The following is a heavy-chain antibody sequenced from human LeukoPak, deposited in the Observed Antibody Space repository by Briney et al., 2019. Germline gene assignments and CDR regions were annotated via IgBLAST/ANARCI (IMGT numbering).Heavy chain of an antibody. D-gene: IGHD6-13*01. CDR3: ARDSYTSSWYDFDY. CDR1: GFTFSDYY. J-gene: IGHJ4*02. V-gene: IGHV3-11*06. Sequence: GGSLRLSCAASGFTFSDYYMSWIRQAPGKGLEWVSYISSSSSYTNYADSVKGRFTISRDNAKNSLYLQMNSLRAEDTAVYYCARDSYTSSWYDFDYWGQGTLVTVSS. CDR2: ISSSSSYT.